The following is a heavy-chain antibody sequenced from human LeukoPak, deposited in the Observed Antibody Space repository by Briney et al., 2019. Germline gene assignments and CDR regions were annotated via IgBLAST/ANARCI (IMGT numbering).Heavy chain of an antibody. Sequence: ASVKVSCKASGGTFSSYAISWVRQAPGQGLEWMGGIIPIFGTANYAQKFQGRVTITADESTSTAYMELSSQGSEDTAVYYCARDFSYSSRNWFDPWGQGTLVTVSS. CDR1: GGTFSSYA. D-gene: IGHD6-13*01. V-gene: IGHV1-69*13. CDR3: ARDFSYSSRNWFDP. CDR2: IIPIFGTA. J-gene: IGHJ5*02.